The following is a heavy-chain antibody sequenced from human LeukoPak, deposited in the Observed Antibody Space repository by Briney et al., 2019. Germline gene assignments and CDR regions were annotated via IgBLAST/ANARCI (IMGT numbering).Heavy chain of an antibody. CDR1: GFTFSSYA. V-gene: IGHV3-23*01. CDR3: AKGSVGGSRTAPFFDY. Sequence: EAGESLRLSCAASGFTFSSYAMSWVRQAPGKGLEWVSAISGSGGSTYYADSVKGRFTISRDNSKNTLYLQMNSLRAEDTAVYYCAKGSVGGSRTAPFFDYWGQGTLVTVSS. CDR2: ISGSGGST. J-gene: IGHJ4*02. D-gene: IGHD2-15*01.